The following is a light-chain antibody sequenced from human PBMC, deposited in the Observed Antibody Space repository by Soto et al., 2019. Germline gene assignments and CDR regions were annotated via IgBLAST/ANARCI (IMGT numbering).Light chain of an antibody. V-gene: IGKV3-20*01. CDR2: GTS. Sequence: ETVVTQSPVTLSLSPGEGATLSCRASQSVDSSYLAWYQQKPGQAPRLLIHGTSNRASGIPDRFSSSGSGTDFTLTISRLEPEDFAVYYCQQYGTAPYTFGQGTTLEYK. CDR3: QQYGTAPYT. CDR1: QSVDSSY. J-gene: IGKJ2*01.